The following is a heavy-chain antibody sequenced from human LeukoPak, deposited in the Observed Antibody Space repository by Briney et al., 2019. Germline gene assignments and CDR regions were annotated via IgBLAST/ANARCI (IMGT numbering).Heavy chain of an antibody. J-gene: IGHJ4*02. D-gene: IGHD2-15*01. Sequence: SETLSLTCTVSGGSISSSSYYWGWVRQPPGKGLEWIGSIYYSGSTYYNPSLKSRVTISVDTSKNQFSLKLSSVTAADTAVYYCARDSAGCWPLDYWGQGTLVTVSS. CDR3: ARDSAGCWPLDY. V-gene: IGHV4-39*07. CDR1: GGSISSSSYY. CDR2: IYYSGST.